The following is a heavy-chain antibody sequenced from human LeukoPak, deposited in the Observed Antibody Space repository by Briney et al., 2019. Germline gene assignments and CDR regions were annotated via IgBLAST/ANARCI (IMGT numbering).Heavy chain of an antibody. V-gene: IGHV4-31*03. CDR1: GGSISGGDNY. CDR3: ARVLDPSAIIDY. Sequence: PSQTLSLTCTVSGGSISGGDNYWTWIRQHPGKGLEWIGYLYSSGSTNYNPSLKSRLTISVDTSKNQLSLKLSSMTAADTAVYFCARVLDPSAIIDYWGQGTLVTVSS. J-gene: IGHJ4*02. CDR2: LYSSGST.